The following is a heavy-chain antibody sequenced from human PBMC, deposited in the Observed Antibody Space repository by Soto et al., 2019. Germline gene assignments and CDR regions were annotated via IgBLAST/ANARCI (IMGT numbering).Heavy chain of an antibody. CDR2: IYHSGST. J-gene: IGHJ6*02. CDR3: AGGLTYYYYYGMDV. Sequence: SETLSLTCAVPGYSISSGYYWGWIRQPPGKGLEWIGSIYHSGSTYYNPSLKSRVTISVDTSKNQFSLKLSSVTAADTAVYYCAGGLTYYYYYGMDVWGQGTTVTVSS. CDR1: GYSISSGYY. V-gene: IGHV4-38-2*01. D-gene: IGHD3-16*01.